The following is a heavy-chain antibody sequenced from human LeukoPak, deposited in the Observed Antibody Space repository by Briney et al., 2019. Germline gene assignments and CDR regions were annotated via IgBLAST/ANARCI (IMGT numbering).Heavy chain of an antibody. J-gene: IGHJ5*02. CDR2: IYYSGSI. D-gene: IGHD3-10*01. CDR1: GGSISSYY. V-gene: IGHV4-59*01. CDR3: ARVDYYGSGSYNWFDP. Sequence: PSETLSLTCTVSGGSISSYYWSWIRQPPGKGLEWIGYIYYSGSINYNPSLKSRVTISVDTSKNQFSLKLSSVTATDTAVYYCARVDYYGSGSYNWFDPWGQGTLVTVSS.